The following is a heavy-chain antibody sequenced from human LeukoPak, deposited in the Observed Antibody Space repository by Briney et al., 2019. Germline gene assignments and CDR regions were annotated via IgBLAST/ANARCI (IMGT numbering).Heavy chain of an antibody. CDR1: GFTFTNYA. CDR2: ISYDGTNK. D-gene: IGHD3-10*01. V-gene: IGHV3-30-3*01. Sequence: PGGSLRLSCAASGFTFTNYALHWVRQAPGKGLEWVAVISYDGTNKYYADSVKGRFTISRDNSKNTLSLQMNSLRAEDTALYYCARDGGDDAFDIWGQGTMVTVSS. J-gene: IGHJ3*02. CDR3: ARDGGDDAFDI.